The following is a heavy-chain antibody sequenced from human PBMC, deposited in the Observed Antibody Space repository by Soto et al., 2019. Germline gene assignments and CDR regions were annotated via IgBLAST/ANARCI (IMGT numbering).Heavy chain of an antibody. CDR3: ARSIAAAGSVDDAFDI. J-gene: IGHJ3*02. Sequence: QVQLVQSGAEVKKPGASVKVSCKASGYTFTGYYMHWVRQAPGQGLEWMGWINPNSGGTNYAQKFQGGVTMTRDTSISTAYMELSRLRSDDTAVYYCARSIAAAGSVDDAFDIWGQGTMVTVSS. V-gene: IGHV1-2*02. CDR1: GYTFTGYY. D-gene: IGHD6-13*01. CDR2: INPNSGGT.